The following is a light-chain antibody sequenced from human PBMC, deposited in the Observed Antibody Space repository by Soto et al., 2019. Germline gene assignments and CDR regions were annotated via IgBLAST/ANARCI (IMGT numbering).Light chain of an antibody. CDR2: WAS. CDR1: QSVLYSSNNKNY. V-gene: IGKV4-1*01. Sequence: DIVMTQSPDSLAVSLGERAAINCRPSQSVLYSSNNKNYLAWYQQKPGQPPRLLIYWASTRESGVPDRSSGSGSGTDFTLTISSLQAEDVAVYYCQQYYTTPRTFGQGTKVEIK. J-gene: IGKJ1*01. CDR3: QQYYTTPRT.